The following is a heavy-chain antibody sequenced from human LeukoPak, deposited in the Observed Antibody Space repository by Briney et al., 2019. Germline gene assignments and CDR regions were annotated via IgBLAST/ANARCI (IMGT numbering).Heavy chain of an antibody. CDR3: AKQDIRSSAWYD. CDR1: GFTVSSNY. D-gene: IGHD6-19*01. Sequence: PGGSPRLSCAASGFTVSSNYMSWVRQAPGKGLEWVSVIYSGGSTYSADSVKGRFTISRDNSKNTLYLQMNSLRAEDTAVYYCAKQDIRSSAWYDWGQGTLVTVSS. CDR2: IYSGGST. J-gene: IGHJ4*02. V-gene: IGHV3-66*01.